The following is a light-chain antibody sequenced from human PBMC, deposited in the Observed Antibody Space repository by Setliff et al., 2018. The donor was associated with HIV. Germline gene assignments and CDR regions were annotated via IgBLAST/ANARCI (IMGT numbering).Light chain of an antibody. CDR3: QSYDSFLSGYV. Sequence: QSVLTQPPSVSGAPGQRVTLSCTGSRSNIGSPYDVHWYQQLPGAAPKLLIYANDNRPSGVPDRFSGSRSGSSASLAIAGLQAEDEADYYCQSYDSFLSGYVFGPGTNVTVL. CDR2: AND. CDR1: RSNIGSPYD. J-gene: IGLJ1*01. V-gene: IGLV1-40*01.